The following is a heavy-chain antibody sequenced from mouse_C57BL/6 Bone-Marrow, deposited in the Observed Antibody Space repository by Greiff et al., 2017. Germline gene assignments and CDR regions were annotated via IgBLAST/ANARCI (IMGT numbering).Heavy chain of an antibody. Sequence: EVHLVESGGGLVKPGGSLKLSCAASGFTFSSYAMSWVRQTPETRLEWVATISDGGSYTYYTDNVKGRFTNSRDNAKNNLYLQMSHLKSEDKAMYYCASLSWYAYWGQGTLGTGSA. CDR1: GFTFSSYA. V-gene: IGHV5-4*01. CDR2: ISDGGSYT. CDR3: ASLSWYAY. J-gene: IGHJ3*01.